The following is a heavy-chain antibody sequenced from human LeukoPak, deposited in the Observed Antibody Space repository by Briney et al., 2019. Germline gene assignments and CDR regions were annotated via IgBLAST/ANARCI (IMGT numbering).Heavy chain of an antibody. V-gene: IGHV3-48*03. J-gene: IGHJ4*02. CDR2: ISTSGRTI. CDR3: AKAGGYYDTSGYFNY. CDR1: GFTFSSYE. D-gene: IGHD3-22*01. Sequence: GGSLRLSCAASGFTFSSYEMNWVRQAPGKGLEWVSYISTSGRTIFYADSVKGRFTISRDNAKNSLYLQMNSLRAEDTAVYYCAKAGGYYDTSGYFNYWGQGTLVTVSS.